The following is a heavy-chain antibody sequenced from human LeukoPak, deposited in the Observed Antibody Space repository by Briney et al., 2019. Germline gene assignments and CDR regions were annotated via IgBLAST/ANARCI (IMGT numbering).Heavy chain of an antibody. V-gene: IGHV3-21*01. J-gene: IGHJ4*02. CDR2: ISSSSSYI. D-gene: IGHD6-19*01. CDR1: GFTFSSYS. CDR3: AREHIAVAGTGFDY. Sequence: PGGSLRLSCAASGFTFSSYSTNWVRQAPGKGLEWVSSISSSSSYIYYADSVKGRFTISRDNAKNSLYLQMNSLRAEDTAVYYCAREHIAVAGTGFDYWGQGTLVTVSS.